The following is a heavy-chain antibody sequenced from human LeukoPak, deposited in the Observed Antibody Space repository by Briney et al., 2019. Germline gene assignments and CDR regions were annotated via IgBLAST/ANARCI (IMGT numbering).Heavy chain of an antibody. D-gene: IGHD2-15*01. CDR3: AIGDYFDY. Sequence: GGSLRLSCAASGFTFSSSWMSWVRQAPGMGLEWVANMKQDGSEKYYVDSVKGRFTISRDNAKNSLYLQMNSLRAEDTAVYYCAIGDYFDYWGQGTLVTVSS. J-gene: IGHJ4*02. CDR1: GFTFSSSW. CDR2: MKQDGSEK. V-gene: IGHV3-7*01.